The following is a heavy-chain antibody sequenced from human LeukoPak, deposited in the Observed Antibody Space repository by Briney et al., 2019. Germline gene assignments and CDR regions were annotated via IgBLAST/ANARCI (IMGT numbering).Heavy chain of an antibody. CDR1: GFTFSSNA. V-gene: IGHV3-23*01. CDR3: AKEEMVRGVIMGDY. D-gene: IGHD3-10*01. J-gene: IGHJ4*02. CDR2: LSGGGDST. Sequence: GGSLRLSCEASGFTFSSNAMSWVRQAPGKGLEWVSALSGGGDSTYYADSVKGRFTISRDNSKNTLYLQMNSLRAEDTAVYYCAKEEMVRGVIMGDYWGQGTLVTVSS.